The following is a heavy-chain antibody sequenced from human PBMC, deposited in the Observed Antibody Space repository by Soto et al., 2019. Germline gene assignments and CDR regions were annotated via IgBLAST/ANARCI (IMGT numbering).Heavy chain of an antibody. Sequence: GGSLRLSCAASGFTFSSYAMSWVRQAPGKGQEWVSSVSGSGSDTYYADSVKGRFTISRDNSKNTLYLQMNSLRAEDTAVYYCAKGRGPDYYYGMDVWGQGTTVTVSS. D-gene: IGHD3-10*01. J-gene: IGHJ6*02. CDR3: AKGRGPDYYYGMDV. CDR2: VSGSGSDT. V-gene: IGHV3-23*01. CDR1: GFTFSSYA.